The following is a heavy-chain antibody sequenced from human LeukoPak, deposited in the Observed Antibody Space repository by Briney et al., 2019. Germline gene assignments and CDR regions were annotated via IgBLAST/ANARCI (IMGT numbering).Heavy chain of an antibody. V-gene: IGHV1-69*04. CDR3: ARDLGYNWNYWFDP. D-gene: IGHD1-7*01. CDR1: GGTFSSYA. Sequence: ASVKVSCKASGGTFSSYAISWVRQAPGQGLEWMGRIIPILGIANYAQKFQGRVTITADKSTSTAYMELSSLRSEDTAVYYCARDLGYNWNYWFDPWGQGTLVTVSS. J-gene: IGHJ5*02. CDR2: IIPILGIA.